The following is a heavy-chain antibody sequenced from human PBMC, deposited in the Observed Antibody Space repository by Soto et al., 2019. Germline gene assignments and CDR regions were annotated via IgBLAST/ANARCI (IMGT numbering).Heavy chain of an antibody. Sequence: GGSLRLSCAASGFTFSSYDMHWVRQATGKGLEWVSAIGTAGDKYYPGSVKGRFTISRENAKNSLYLQMNSLRAEDTAVYYCARRIVVGGPFDPWGQGTLVTVSS. CDR3: ARRIVVGGPFDP. D-gene: IGHD2-15*01. V-gene: IGHV3-13*01. CDR1: GFTFSSYD. CDR2: IGTAGDK. J-gene: IGHJ5*02.